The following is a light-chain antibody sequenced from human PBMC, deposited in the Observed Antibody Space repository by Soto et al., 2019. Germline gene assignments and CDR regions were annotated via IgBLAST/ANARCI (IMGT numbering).Light chain of an antibody. CDR2: AAS. CDR1: QSISSY. CDR3: QQSYSTPRFT. Sequence: DIQMTQSPSSLSASVGDRVTITCRASQSISSYLNWYQQKPGKAPKLLIYAASSLQSGVPSRFSGSGSGTDFTLTSSSLQPEDFAPYSYQQSYSTPRFTFGPGKKVDIK. V-gene: IGKV1-39*01. J-gene: IGKJ3*01.